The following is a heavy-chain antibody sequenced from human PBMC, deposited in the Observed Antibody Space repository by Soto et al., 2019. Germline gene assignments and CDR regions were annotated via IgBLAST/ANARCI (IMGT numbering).Heavy chain of an antibody. CDR1: GYTFTNFG. V-gene: IGHV1-18*01. Sequence: ASVKVSCKASGYTFTNFGISWVRQAPGQGLEWMGGIQTDNDHASFAQKIEGRVTMTTDTSTRTVYMELRDLSSDNTAVNYCAKDLGSGYRFDYWGQGTPVTV. CDR3: AKDLGSGYRFDY. D-gene: IGHD3-9*01. J-gene: IGHJ4*02. CDR2: IQTDNDHA.